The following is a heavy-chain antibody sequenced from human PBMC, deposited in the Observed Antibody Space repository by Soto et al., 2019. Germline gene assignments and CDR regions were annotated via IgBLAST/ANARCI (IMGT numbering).Heavy chain of an antibody. J-gene: IGHJ4*01. CDR2: INVYNGNT. D-gene: IGHD2-15*01. CDR3: ARICSGCGGWPPDY. Sequence: ASVKVSCKASGYTFTSNSISWVRQAPGQGLEWMGGINVYNGNTNYAQKLQGRVTFTTDKSTSTAYMDLRSLRSEDTAGYYCARICSGCGGWPPDYWGQGTLVTVSS. V-gene: IGHV1-18*04. CDR1: GYTFTSNS.